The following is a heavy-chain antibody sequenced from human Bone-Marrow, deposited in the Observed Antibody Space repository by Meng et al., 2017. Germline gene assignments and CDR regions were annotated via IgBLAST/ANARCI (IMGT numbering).Heavy chain of an antibody. Sequence: SVKVSCKASGGTFNNIAFSWVRQAPGQGLEWMGGTIPMFGTGDHAQKFQGRVTITSDETTSTTYMDLTGLTSEDTAIYYCARGWLGSTSGNPPTYYYHMAVWGRGTTVTVSS. CDR3: ARGWLGSTSGNPPTYYYHMAV. CDR2: TIPMFGTG. CDR1: GGTFNNIA. D-gene: IGHD5-24*01. J-gene: IGHJ6*02. V-gene: IGHV1-69*13.